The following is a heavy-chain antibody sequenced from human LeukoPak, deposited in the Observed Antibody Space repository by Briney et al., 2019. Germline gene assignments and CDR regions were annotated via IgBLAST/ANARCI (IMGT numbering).Heavy chain of an antibody. V-gene: IGHV3-23*01. CDR1: GFTFSSYA. D-gene: IGHD6-13*01. CDR2: IGGAGGST. CDR3: AKDPFRFTSRSGAYYFDY. Sequence: GGSLRLSCAASGFTFSSYAMSWVRQVPGKGLEWVSAIGGAGGSTYYADSVRGRFTISGDDSKNTLYLQMNGLRAEDTAVYFCAKDPFRFTSRSGAYYFDYWGQGTLVTVSS. J-gene: IGHJ4*02.